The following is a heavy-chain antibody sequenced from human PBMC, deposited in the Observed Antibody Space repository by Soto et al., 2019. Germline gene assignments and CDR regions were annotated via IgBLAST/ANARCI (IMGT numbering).Heavy chain of an antibody. CDR1: GYTFTSYD. CDR2: MNPNSGNT. D-gene: IGHD3-10*01. Sequence: ASVKVSCKASGYTFTSYDINWVRQATGQGLEWMGWMNPNSGNTGYAQKFQGRVTMTRNTSISTAYMELSSLRSEDTAVYYWARGGRGGSGYYYYYYMDVWGKGTTVTVSS. V-gene: IGHV1-8*01. J-gene: IGHJ6*03. CDR3: ARGGRGGSGYYYYYYMDV.